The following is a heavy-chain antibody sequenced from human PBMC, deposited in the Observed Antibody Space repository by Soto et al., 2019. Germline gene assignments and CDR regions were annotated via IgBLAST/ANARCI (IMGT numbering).Heavy chain of an antibody. D-gene: IGHD3-10*01. CDR2: IYPDDSDI. CDR3: ARQLLGSGSFYFDY. Sequence: PGESLKISCKGSGFSFSSYWIAWVRQMPGNGLEWMGIIYPDDSDIRYSPSFQGQVTFSADKSIDTAYLQWSSLKASDTAMYYCARQLLGSGSFYFDYWGQGTQVTASS. J-gene: IGHJ4*02. CDR1: GFSFSSYW. V-gene: IGHV5-51*01.